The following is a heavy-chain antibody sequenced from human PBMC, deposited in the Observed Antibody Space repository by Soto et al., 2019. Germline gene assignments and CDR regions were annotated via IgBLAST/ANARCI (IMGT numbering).Heavy chain of an antibody. J-gene: IGHJ4*02. CDR3: ARGVRLERLVY. Sequence: SVKVSCKDFCYTFTTYENQSGPPATGQRLERIGWIKPNRGKTGYAHKFQGRVTMTRNDSINTAYMELSSLRSEDTAVYYCARGVRLERLVYWGQVTLVTVSS. CDR2: IKPNRGKT. D-gene: IGHD1-1*01. CDR1: CYTFTTYE. V-gene: IGHV1-8*01.